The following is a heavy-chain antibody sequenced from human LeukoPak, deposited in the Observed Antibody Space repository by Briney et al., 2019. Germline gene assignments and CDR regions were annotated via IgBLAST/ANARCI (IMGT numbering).Heavy chain of an antibody. V-gene: IGHV3-21*01. CDR1: GFTFSGYS. Sequence: GGSLRLSCAASGFTFSGYSMNWVRQAPGKGLEWVSSISSSSTYIYYADSVEGRFTISRDNAKNTLYLQMNSLRAEDTAVYYCAQTRGTYYFDYWGQGTLVTVSS. D-gene: IGHD3-10*01. CDR2: ISSSSTYI. J-gene: IGHJ4*02. CDR3: AQTRGTYYFDY.